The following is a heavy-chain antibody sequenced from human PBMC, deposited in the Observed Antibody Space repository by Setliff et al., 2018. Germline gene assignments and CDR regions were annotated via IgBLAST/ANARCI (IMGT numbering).Heavy chain of an antibody. D-gene: IGHD3-16*01. Sequence: ASVKVSCKTSGYAFTDNFIHWVRQAPGQGLEWMGWINPKTGGTNLAQKFQGWVSMTRDTSITTAYMELSRLTSDDMAVYFCARSDHLVVDGFDVWGQGTMVTVS. V-gene: IGHV1-2*04. CDR2: INPKTGGT. CDR1: GYAFTDNF. CDR3: ARSDHLVVDGFDV. J-gene: IGHJ3*01.